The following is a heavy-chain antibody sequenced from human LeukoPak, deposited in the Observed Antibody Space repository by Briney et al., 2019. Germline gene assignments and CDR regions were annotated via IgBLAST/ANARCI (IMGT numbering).Heavy chain of an antibody. CDR1: GFTFSSYA. V-gene: IGHV3-23*01. CDR3: AKSVVVITFRFDD. J-gene: IGHJ4*02. D-gene: IGHD2-15*01. Sequence: GGSLRLSCAASGFTFSSYAMSWVRQAPGKGLEWVSAISGSGGSTYYADSVKGRFTISRDNSKNTLYLQMNSLRADDTAIYYCAKSVVVITFRFDDWGQGALVTVSS. CDR2: ISGSGGST.